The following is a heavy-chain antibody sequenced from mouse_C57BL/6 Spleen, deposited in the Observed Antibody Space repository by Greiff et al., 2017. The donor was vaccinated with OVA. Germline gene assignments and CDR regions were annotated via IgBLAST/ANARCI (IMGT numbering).Heavy chain of an antibody. V-gene: IGHV1-15*01. Sequence: VQGVESGAELVRPGASVTLSCKASGYTFTDYEMHWVKLTPVHGLEWIGAIDPETGGTAYNQKFKGKAILTADKSSSTAYMELRSLTSEDSAVYYCTRVDGYPFAYWGQGTLVTVSA. CDR3: TRVDGYPFAY. D-gene: IGHD2-3*01. CDR2: IDPETGGT. CDR1: GYTFTDYE. J-gene: IGHJ3*01.